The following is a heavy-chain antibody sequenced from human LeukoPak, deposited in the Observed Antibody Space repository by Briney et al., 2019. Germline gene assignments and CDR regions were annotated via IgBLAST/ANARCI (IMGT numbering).Heavy chain of an antibody. CDR1: GFTFSSYE. CDR3: AKVTRYFDPFDY. CDR2: ISSSGSTI. V-gene: IGHV3-48*03. D-gene: IGHD3-9*01. J-gene: IGHJ4*02. Sequence: GGSLRLSCAASGFTFSSYEMNWVRQAPGKGLEWVSYISSSGSTIYYADSVKGRFTISRDNSKNTLYLQMNSLRAEDTAVYYCAKVTRYFDPFDYWGQGTLVTVSS.